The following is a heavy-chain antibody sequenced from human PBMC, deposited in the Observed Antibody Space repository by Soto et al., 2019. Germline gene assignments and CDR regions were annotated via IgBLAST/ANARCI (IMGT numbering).Heavy chain of an antibody. CDR3: ARDYTEAGTVDY. CDR1: GYTFTSYG. D-gene: IGHD6-19*01. V-gene: IGHV1-18*01. J-gene: IGHJ4*02. Sequence: ASVKVYCKASGYTFTSYGISWVRQAPGQGLEWMGWISAYNGNTNYAQKLQGRVTMTTDTSTSTAYMELRSLRSDDTAVYYCARDYTEAGTVDYWGQGTLVTVSS. CDR2: ISAYNGNT.